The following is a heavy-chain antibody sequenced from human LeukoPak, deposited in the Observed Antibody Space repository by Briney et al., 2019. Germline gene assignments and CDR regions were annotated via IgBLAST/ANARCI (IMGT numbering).Heavy chain of an antibody. CDR2: LSSSSSTI. J-gene: IGHJ4*02. CDR3: ARGRVVTSVYFDY. V-gene: IGHV3-48*01. Sequence: GRSLRLSCAASGFTFSTYSMNWVRQAPGKGLEWVSYLSSSSSTIYYADSVKGRFTISRDNAKNSLYLQMNSLRAEDTAVYYCARGRVVTSVYFDYWGQGILVTVSS. CDR1: GFTFSTYS. D-gene: IGHD3-3*01.